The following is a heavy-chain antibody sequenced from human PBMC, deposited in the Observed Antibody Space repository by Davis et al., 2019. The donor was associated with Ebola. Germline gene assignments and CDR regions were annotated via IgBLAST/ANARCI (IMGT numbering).Heavy chain of an antibody. CDR2: IYSGGST. V-gene: IGHV3-66*01. J-gene: IGHJ5*02. D-gene: IGHD2-8*01. CDR1: GFTVSSNY. Sequence: GESLNISCAASGFTVSSNYLSRVRQAPGKGLEWVSVIYSGGSTYYADSVKGRFTISRDNSKNTLYLQMNSLRAEDTAVYYCARADNIVLMVYATWGKGTLVTVSS. CDR3: ARADNIVLMVYAT.